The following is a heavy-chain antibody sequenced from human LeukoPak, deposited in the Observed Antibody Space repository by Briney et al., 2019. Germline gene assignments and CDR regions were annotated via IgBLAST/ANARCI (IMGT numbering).Heavy chain of an antibody. CDR1: GGSFSGYY. J-gene: IGHJ3*02. Sequence: PSETLSLTCAVYGGSFSGYYWSWIRQPPGKGLEWIGEINHSGSTNYNPSLKSRVTISVDTSKNQFSLKLSSVTAADTAVYYCARGYYDILTGYSPDAFDIWGQGTMVTVSS. D-gene: IGHD3-9*01. V-gene: IGHV4-34*01. CDR3: ARGYYDILTGYSPDAFDI. CDR2: INHSGST.